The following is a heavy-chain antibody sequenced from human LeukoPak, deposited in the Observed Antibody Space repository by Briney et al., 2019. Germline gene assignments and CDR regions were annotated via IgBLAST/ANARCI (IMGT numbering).Heavy chain of an antibody. D-gene: IGHD3-9*01. CDR3: AKDQAFGYYDILTGYFQDYYYYYGMDV. CDR2: ISASGYST. V-gene: IGHV3-23*01. J-gene: IGHJ6*02. CDR1: GFTFSSYA. Sequence: GGSLRLSCAASGFTFSSYAMSWVRQAPGKGLEWVSAISASGYSTYYADSVKGRFTISRDNSKNTLYLQMNSLRAEDTAVYYCAKDQAFGYYDILTGYFQDYYYYYGMDVWGQGTTVTVSS.